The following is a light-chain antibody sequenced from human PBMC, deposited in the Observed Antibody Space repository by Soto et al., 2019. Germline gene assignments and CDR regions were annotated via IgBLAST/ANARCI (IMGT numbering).Light chain of an antibody. J-gene: IGKJ3*01. CDR2: GAS. V-gene: IGKV3-20*01. CDR3: QQYGNSPFT. Sequence: PGERATLTCRASQRVSSSYLAWYQQKPGQAPRLLIYGASSRATGIPDRFSGSGSGTDFSLTISRLEPEDFAVYYCQQYGNSPFTFGPGTKVDLK. CDR1: QRVSSSY.